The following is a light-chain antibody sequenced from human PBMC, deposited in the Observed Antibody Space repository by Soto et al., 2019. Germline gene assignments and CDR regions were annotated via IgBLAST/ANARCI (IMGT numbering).Light chain of an antibody. CDR1: QSVSNNY. CDR2: GAS. Sequence: EIVLTQFPGTLSFSPGEIATLSFRASQSVSNNYLAWYQQKPGQAPRLLIYGASNRATGIPDRFSGSGSGTDFTLTISRLEPEDFAVYYCQQYGSSGTFGQGTKVDIK. J-gene: IGKJ1*01. CDR3: QQYGSSGT. V-gene: IGKV3-20*01.